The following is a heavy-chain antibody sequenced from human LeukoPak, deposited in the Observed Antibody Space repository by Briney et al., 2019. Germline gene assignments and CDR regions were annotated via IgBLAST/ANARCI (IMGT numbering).Heavy chain of an antibody. D-gene: IGHD3-9*01. Sequence: TGGSLRLSCAASGFTFSSYGMHWVRQAPGKGLEWVAFIRYDGSNKYYADSVKGRFTISRDNSKNTLYLQMNSLRAEDTAVYYCAREDREEILTGRDLDYWGQGTLVTVSS. V-gene: IGHV3-30*02. CDR2: IRYDGSNK. J-gene: IGHJ4*02. CDR3: AREDREEILTGRDLDY. CDR1: GFTFSSYG.